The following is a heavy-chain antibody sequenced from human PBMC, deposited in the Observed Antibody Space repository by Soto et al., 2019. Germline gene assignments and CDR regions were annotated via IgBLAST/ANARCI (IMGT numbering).Heavy chain of an antibody. CDR2: ITGSGGTT. Sequence: EVQVLESGGGLVQPGGSLRLSCTVSIFSFSNYAMSWVRQAPGKGLEWVSTITGSGGTTYYADSVKGRFSISRDNSKNTLYLQMNSLRAEDTAVYYCAKVGSGWRAFDIWGQGTMVTVSS. J-gene: IGHJ3*02. CDR3: AKVGSGWRAFDI. D-gene: IGHD3-10*01. CDR1: IFSFSNYA. V-gene: IGHV3-23*01.